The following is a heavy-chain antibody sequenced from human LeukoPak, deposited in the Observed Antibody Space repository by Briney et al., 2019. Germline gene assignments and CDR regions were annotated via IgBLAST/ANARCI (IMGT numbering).Heavy chain of an antibody. J-gene: IGHJ5*02. CDR3: ARMRSSRRTDNWFDP. Sequence: ASVKVSCKAPGYTFTSYDINWVRQATGQGIEWMGWMNPNSGNTGYAQKFQGRVTMTRNTSISTAHMELSSLRSEDTAVYYCARMRSSRRTDNWFDPWGQGTLVTVSS. V-gene: IGHV1-8*01. D-gene: IGHD6-13*01. CDR2: MNPNSGNT. CDR1: GYTFTSYD.